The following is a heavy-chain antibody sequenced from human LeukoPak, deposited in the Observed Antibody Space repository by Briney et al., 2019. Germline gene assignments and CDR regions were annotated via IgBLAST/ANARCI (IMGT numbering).Heavy chain of an antibody. D-gene: IGHD2-8*01. Sequence: GASVKVSCKASGYTFTSYGISWVRRAPGQGLEWMGWISAYNGNTNYAQKLQGRVTMTTDTSTSTAYMELRSLRSDDTAVYYCARGPNIVLMVYANGGAFDIWGQGTMVTVSS. CDR3: ARGPNIVLMVYANGGAFDI. CDR1: GYTFTSYG. J-gene: IGHJ3*02. V-gene: IGHV1-18*01. CDR2: ISAYNGNT.